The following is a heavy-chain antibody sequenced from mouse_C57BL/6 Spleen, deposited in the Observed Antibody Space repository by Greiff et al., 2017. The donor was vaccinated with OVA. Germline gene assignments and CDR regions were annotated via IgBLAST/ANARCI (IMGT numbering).Heavy chain of an antibody. D-gene: IGHD1-1*01. J-gene: IGHJ2*01. CDR1: GFTFSSYT. Sequence: DVMLVESGGGLVKPGGSLKLSCAASGFTFSSYTMSWVRQTPEKRLEWVATISGGGGNTYYPDSVKGRFTISRDNAKNTLYLQMSSLRSEDTALYYCARHGHYGSSNYFDYWGQGTTLTVSS. CDR2: ISGGGGNT. V-gene: IGHV5-9*01. CDR3: ARHGHYGSSNYFDY.